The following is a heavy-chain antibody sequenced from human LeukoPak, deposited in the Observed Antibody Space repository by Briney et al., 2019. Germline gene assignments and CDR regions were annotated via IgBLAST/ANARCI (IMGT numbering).Heavy chain of an antibody. D-gene: IGHD1-1*01. CDR3: ARGRTNDFNTFDY. J-gene: IGHJ4*02. CDR2: INPSGDNT. Sequence: ASVKVSCKASGYTFTSYYIHWVRQAPGQGLEWMGIINPSGDNTSYAQKFQGRVTMTRDTPTSIVYMEVSSLRSDDTAVYYCARGRTNDFNTFDYWGPGTLVTVSS. V-gene: IGHV1-46*01. CDR1: GYTFTSYY.